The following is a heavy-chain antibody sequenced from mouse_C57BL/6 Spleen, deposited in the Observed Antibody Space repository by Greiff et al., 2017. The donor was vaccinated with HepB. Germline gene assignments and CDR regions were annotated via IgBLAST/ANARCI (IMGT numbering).Heavy chain of an antibody. V-gene: IGHV1-75*01. CDR3: ARPDITTVVARYFDV. Sequence: QVQLQQSGPELVKPGASVKISCKASGYTFTDYYINWVKQRPGQGLEWIGWIFPGSGSTYYNEKFKGKATLTVDKSSSTAYMLLSSLTSEDSAVYFWARPDITTVVARYFDVWGTGTTVTVSS. D-gene: IGHD1-1*01. J-gene: IGHJ1*03. CDR1: GYTFTDYY. CDR2: IFPGSGST.